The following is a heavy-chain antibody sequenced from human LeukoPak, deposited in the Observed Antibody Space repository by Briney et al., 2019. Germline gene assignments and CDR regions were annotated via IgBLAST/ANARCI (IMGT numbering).Heavy chain of an antibody. J-gene: IGHJ5*02. Sequence: SETLSLNCTVFGGSIIGEHFYWGWIRQPPGKGLEWIGSLYYSGSTYYNSSLKSRVTISVDTSKNQFSLSLTSVTAADTAVYYCARDCCGYRSWFDPWSQGTPVTVSS. D-gene: IGHD6-25*01. CDR2: LYYSGST. V-gene: IGHV4-39*07. CDR3: ARDCCGYRSWFDP. CDR1: GGSIIGEHFY.